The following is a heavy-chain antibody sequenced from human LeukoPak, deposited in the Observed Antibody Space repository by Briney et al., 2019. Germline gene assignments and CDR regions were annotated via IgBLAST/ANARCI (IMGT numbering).Heavy chain of an antibody. CDR3: AKIRHYDILTGYPYFDY. D-gene: IGHD3-9*01. CDR1: GFTFSSYS. CDR2: ISSSSSYI. Sequence: PGGSLRLSCAASGFTFSSYSMNWVRQAPGKGLEWVSSISSSSSYIDYADSVKGRFTISRDNAKNSLYLQMNSLRAEDTAVYYCAKIRHYDILTGYPYFDYWGQGTLVTVSS. V-gene: IGHV3-21*01. J-gene: IGHJ4*02.